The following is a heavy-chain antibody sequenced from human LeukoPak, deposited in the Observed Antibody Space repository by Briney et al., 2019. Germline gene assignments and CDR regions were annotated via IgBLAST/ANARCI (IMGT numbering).Heavy chain of an antibody. V-gene: IGHV3-7*01. D-gene: IGHD3-10*01. J-gene: IGHJ5*02. CDR3: ARPLMYYSGSETYFWFDP. Sequence: GGSLRLSFAASGFTFTTYWMGWVRQAPGKGLEWVANIKQDGSEQYYVDSVKGRFTISRDNAKNSLSLQMNSLRAEDTAVYYCARPLMYYSGSETYFWFDPWGQGTLVTVSS. CDR2: IKQDGSEQ. CDR1: GFTFTTYW.